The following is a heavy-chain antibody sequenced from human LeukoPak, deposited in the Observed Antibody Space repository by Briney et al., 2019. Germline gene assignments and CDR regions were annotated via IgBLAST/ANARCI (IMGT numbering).Heavy chain of an antibody. CDR3: ARPIAARRGVFDY. D-gene: IGHD6-6*01. CDR2: INHSGST. CDR1: GGSFSGYY. J-gene: IGHJ4*02. Sequence: SETLSLTCAVYGGSFSGYYWSWIRQPPGKGLEWIGEINHSGSTNYNPSLKSRVTISVDTSKNQFSLKLSSVTATDTAVYYCARPIAARRGVFDYWGQGTLVTVSS. V-gene: IGHV4-34*01.